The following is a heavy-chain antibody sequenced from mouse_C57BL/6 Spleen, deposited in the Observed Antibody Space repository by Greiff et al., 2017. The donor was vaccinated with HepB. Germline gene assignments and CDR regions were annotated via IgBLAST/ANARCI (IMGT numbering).Heavy chain of an antibody. CDR1: GYSFTGYY. Sequence: VQLQQSGPELVKPGASVKISCKASGYSFTGYYMNWVKQSPEKSLEWIGEINPSTGGTTYNQKFKAKATLTVDKSSSTAYMQLKSLTSEDSAVYYCARRGYGSSYGYYYAMDYWGQGTSVTVSS. D-gene: IGHD1-1*01. CDR2: INPSTGGT. J-gene: IGHJ4*01. CDR3: ARRGYGSSYGYYYAMDY. V-gene: IGHV1-42*01.